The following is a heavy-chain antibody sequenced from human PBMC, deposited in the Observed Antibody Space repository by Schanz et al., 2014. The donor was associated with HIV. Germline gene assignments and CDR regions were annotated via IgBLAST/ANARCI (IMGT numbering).Heavy chain of an antibody. CDR2: INHSGKT. CDR3: ARTPYYFDY. V-gene: IGHV4-34*01. J-gene: IGHJ4*02. Sequence: QVQLQQWGAGLLKPSETLSLTCAVYGGSFSGNFWTWIRQPPGRGLEWIGEINHSGKTNYNASLRSRVTISVDPSKNQFSLRVTSVTAADTGVYYCARTPYYFDYWGQGTLVTVSS. CDR1: GGSFSGNF.